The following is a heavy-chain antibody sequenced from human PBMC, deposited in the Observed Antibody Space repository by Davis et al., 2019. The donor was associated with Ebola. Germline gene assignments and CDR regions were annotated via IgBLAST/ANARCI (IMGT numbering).Heavy chain of an antibody. Sequence: GSLRLSCAASGFTFSSYWMSWIRQPPGKGLEWIGSIYYSGSTYYNPSLKSRVTISVDTSKNQFSLKLSSVTAADTAVYYCARHLERFLEWGMDVWGQGTTVTVSS. CDR1: GFTFSSYW. V-gene: IGHV4-39*01. CDR2: IYYSGST. D-gene: IGHD3-3*01. J-gene: IGHJ6*02. CDR3: ARHLERFLEWGMDV.